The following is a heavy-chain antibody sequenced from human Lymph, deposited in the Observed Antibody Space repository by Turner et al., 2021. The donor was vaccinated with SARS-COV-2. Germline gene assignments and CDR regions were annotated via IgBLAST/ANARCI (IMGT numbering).Heavy chain of an antibody. Sequence: EVQLLESGGGLVQPGGSLRLSCAASGITFSSYTMSWVRQAPGKGLEWVSAISGSGASTYYADSVKGRFTISRDNSKNTLYLQMNSLRVEDTAVYYCAKDGYDGIYCGGGSCYSGWFDPWGQGTLVTVSS. J-gene: IGHJ5*02. CDR3: AKDGYDGIYCGGGSCYSGWFDP. CDR1: GITFSSYT. D-gene: IGHD2-15*01. CDR2: ISGSGAST. V-gene: IGHV3-23*01.